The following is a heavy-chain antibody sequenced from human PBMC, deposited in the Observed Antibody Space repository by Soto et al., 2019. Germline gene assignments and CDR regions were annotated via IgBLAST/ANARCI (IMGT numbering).Heavy chain of an antibody. J-gene: IGHJ4*02. V-gene: IGHV3-30-3*01. CDR2: ISYDGSNK. CDR1: GFTFSSYA. CDR3: ARVREYDFWSGSPFDY. Sequence: GGSLRLSCAASGFTFSSYAMHWVRQAPGKGLEWVAVISYDGSNKYYADSVKGRFTISRDNSKNTLYLQMNSLRAEDTAVYYCARVREYDFWSGSPFDYWGQGTLVTVSS. D-gene: IGHD3-3*01.